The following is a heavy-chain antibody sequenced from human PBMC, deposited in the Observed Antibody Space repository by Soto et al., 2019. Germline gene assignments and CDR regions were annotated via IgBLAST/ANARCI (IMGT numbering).Heavy chain of an antibody. V-gene: IGHV4-59*08. Sequence: QVQLQESGPGLVKPSETLSLTCTVSGGSISSYYWSWIRQPPGKGLEWIGYIYYSGSTNYNPSLKSRVTISVDTSKNPFSLKLSSVTAADTAVYYCARPITYYDILTGYRVGWFDPWGQGTLVTVSS. CDR3: ARPITYYDILTGYRVGWFDP. CDR2: IYYSGST. CDR1: GGSISSYY. D-gene: IGHD3-9*01. J-gene: IGHJ5*02.